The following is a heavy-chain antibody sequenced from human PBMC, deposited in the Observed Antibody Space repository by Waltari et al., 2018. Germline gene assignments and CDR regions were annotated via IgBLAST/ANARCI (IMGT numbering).Heavy chain of an antibody. V-gene: IGHV1-69*12. Sequence: QVQLVQSGAEVKKPGSSVKVSCKASGGTFSSYALSCARQAPGQGLEWKGGIIPMFGTANYAQKFQGRVTITADESTSTAYMELSSLRSEDTAVYYCARDSVGRDGYIGYFDYWGQGTLVTVSS. CDR3: ARDSVGRDGYIGYFDY. CDR2: IIPMFGTA. CDR1: GGTFSSYA. J-gene: IGHJ4*02. D-gene: IGHD5-12*01.